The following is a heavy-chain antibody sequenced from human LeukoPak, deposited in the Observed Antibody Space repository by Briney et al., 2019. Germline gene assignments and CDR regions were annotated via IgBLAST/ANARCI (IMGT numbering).Heavy chain of an antibody. D-gene: IGHD3-10*01. CDR2: IYYSGST. V-gene: IGHV4-31*03. Sequence: SQTLSLTCTVSGGSISSGGYYWSCLRPHPGKGLEWIGYIYYSGSTYYNPSLKSRVTISVDTSKNQFSLKLSSVTAADTAVYYCARDSSLSRGAIDYWGQGTLVTVSS. CDR1: GGSISSGGYY. CDR3: ARDSSLSRGAIDY. J-gene: IGHJ4*02.